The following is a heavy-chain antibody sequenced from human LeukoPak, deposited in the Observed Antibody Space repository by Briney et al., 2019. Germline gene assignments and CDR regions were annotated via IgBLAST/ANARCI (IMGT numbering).Heavy chain of an antibody. J-gene: IGHJ4*02. D-gene: IGHD2-21*01. CDR3: ARDQSYYGV. CDR2: ISSSGSSI. Sequence: GGSLRLSCAASGFTFSDYFMTWIRQAPGKGLEWVSGISSSGSSIYYADSVKGRFTISRDNARNSLYLQMNSLRAEDTAVYFCARDQSYYGVWGQGTLVTVSS. V-gene: IGHV3-11*01. CDR1: GFTFSDYF.